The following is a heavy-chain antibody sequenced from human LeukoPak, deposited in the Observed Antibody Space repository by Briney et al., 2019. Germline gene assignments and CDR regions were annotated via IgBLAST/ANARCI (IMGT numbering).Heavy chain of an antibody. V-gene: IGHV3-23*01. D-gene: IGHD2-2*01. Sequence: GGSLRLSCAASGFSFSSCAMSWVRQAPGKGPQWVSGVSDDGNSRYYADSLKGRFTISRDNSANTVYLQMNNLADEDTGVYYCVKGGKGPSYAPKTGPPTWGQGTLVTVSS. CDR2: VSDDGNSR. CDR3: VKGGKGPSYAPKTGPPT. J-gene: IGHJ5*02. CDR1: GFSFSSCA.